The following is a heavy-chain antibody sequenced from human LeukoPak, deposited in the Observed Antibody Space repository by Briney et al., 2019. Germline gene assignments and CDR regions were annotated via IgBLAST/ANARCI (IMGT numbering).Heavy chain of an antibody. CDR2: ISGSGGST. Sequence: PGGSLRLSCAASGFTFSSYAMSWVRQAPGKGLEWVSAISGSGGSTYYADSVKGRFTISRDNSKNTLYLQMNSLRAEDTAVYYWAKVNGYSYGSYYFDYWAREPWSPSPQ. V-gene: IGHV3-23*01. J-gene: IGHJ4*02. CDR3: AKVNGYSYGSYYFDY. CDR1: GFTFSSYA. D-gene: IGHD5-18*01.